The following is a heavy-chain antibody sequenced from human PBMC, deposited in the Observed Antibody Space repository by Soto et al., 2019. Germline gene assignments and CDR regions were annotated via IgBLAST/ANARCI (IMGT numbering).Heavy chain of an antibody. D-gene: IGHD3-3*01. V-gene: IGHV3-72*01. CDR3: ARDLDGGSCDY. CDR2: TRNKANSYTT. CDR1: GFTFSDHY. Sequence: GGSLRLSCAASGFTFSDHYMDWVRQAPGKGLEWVGRTRNKANSYTTEYAASVKGRFTISRDDSKNSLYLQMNSLKTEDTAVYYCARDLDGGSCDYWGQGTLVTVSS. J-gene: IGHJ4*02.